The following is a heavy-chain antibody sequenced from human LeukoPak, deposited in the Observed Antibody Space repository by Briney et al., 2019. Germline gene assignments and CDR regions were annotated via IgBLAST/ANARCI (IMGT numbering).Heavy chain of an antibody. CDR2: ISDSGDST. J-gene: IGHJ4*02. V-gene: IGHV3-23*01. CDR3: AKAGNDILTGYYNVKVYYFDY. CDR1: GFSFSSYG. D-gene: IGHD3-9*01. Sequence: PGGTLRLSCAASGFSFSSYGMSWVRQAPGKGLEWVSGISDSGDSTYYADSVKGRFTISRDISKNTLFLQMNSLRAEDTAVYYCAKAGNDILTGYYNVKVYYFDYWGQGTLVTVSS.